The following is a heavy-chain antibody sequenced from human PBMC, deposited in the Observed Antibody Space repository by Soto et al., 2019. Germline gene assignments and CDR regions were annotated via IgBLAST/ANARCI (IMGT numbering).Heavy chain of an antibody. V-gene: IGHV4-31*03. J-gene: IGHJ5*02. CDR2: IYYSERT. Sequence: QVQLQESGPGLVKPSQTLSLTCTVSGGSISSGGYYWRWIRQHPGKGLEWIGYIYYSERTNYNPSLKSRVTISVHTSKNQFYLKLSSVTAADTAVYYCASVADIVVVVAATPLGSWFDPWGQGTLVTVSS. D-gene: IGHD2-15*01. CDR3: ASVADIVVVVAATPLGSWFDP. CDR1: GGSISSGGYY.